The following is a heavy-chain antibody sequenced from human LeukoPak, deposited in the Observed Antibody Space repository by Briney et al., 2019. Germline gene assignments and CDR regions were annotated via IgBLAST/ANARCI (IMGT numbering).Heavy chain of an antibody. J-gene: IGHJ6*02. CDR1: GGSISSYY. CDR2: IYYSGTT. V-gene: IGHV4-59*01. Sequence: SETLSLTCTVSGGSISSYYWSWIRQPPGKGLEWIGYIYYSGTTNYNPSLKSRVTISVDTSKNQFSLKLSSVTAADTAVYYCARADYYYYYGMDVWGQGTTVTVSS. CDR3: ARADYYYYYGMDV.